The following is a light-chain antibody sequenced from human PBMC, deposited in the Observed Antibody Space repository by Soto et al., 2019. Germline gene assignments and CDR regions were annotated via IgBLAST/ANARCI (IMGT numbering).Light chain of an antibody. J-gene: IGKJ1*01. CDR3: QQYGSSPRT. CDR2: VAS. CDR1: QSVSSTY. Sequence: EIVLTQSPGTLSLSPGERATLSCRASQSVSSTYLAWYQQKPGQAPRLLIYVASSRATGIPDRLSGSGSGTGFTLTIIRLEPDDVAEYYGQQYGSSPRTFGQGTKVEIK. V-gene: IGKV3-20*01.